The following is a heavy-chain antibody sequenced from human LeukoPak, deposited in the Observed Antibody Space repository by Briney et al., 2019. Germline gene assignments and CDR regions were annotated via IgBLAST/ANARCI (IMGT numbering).Heavy chain of an antibody. Sequence: SETLSLTCTVSGYSISSGYYWGWIRQPPGKGLEWIGSIYHSGSTYYNPSLKSRVTISVDTSKNQFSLKLSSVTAADTAVYYCARALYDYVWGSYRSSYFDYWGQGTPVTVSS. D-gene: IGHD3-16*02. CDR3: ARALYDYVWGSYRSSYFDY. J-gene: IGHJ4*02. CDR1: GYSISSGYY. CDR2: IYHSGST. V-gene: IGHV4-38-2*02.